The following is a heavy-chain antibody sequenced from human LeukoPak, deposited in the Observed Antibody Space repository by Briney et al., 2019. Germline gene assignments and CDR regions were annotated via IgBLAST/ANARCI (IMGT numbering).Heavy chain of an antibody. CDR1: GGSFSGYY. V-gene: IGHV4-34*01. CDR3: ARGTAYYDFWSGLLGDY. CDR2: INHSGST. Sequence: SETLSLTCAVYGGSFSGYYWSWIRQPPGKGLEWIGEINHSGSTNYNPSLKSRVTISVDTSKNQFSLKLSSVTAADTAVSYCARGTAYYDFWSGLLGDYWGQGTLVTVSS. D-gene: IGHD3-3*01. J-gene: IGHJ4*02.